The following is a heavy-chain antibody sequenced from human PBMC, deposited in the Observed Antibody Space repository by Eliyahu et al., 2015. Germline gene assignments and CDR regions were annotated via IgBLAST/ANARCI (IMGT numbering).Heavy chain of an antibody. CDR3: ARGPGFSGVTTSYAGLDV. J-gene: IGHJ6*02. Sequence: QVQLQQSGPGLVKPSQTLSLTCTVPGDSIXXGAXYWSXXRQHPGKGLDWIGFIFYXGXTFYNPSLRSRVTISVDTSKNQFSLNLSSVTAADTAVYYCARGPGFSGVTTSYAGLDVWGQGTTVTVSS. CDR2: IFYXGXT. CDR1: GDSIXXGAXY. V-gene: IGHV4-31*03. D-gene: IGHD2/OR15-2a*01.